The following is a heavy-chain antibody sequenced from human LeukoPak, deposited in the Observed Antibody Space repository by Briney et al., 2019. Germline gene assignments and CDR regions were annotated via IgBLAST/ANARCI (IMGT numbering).Heavy chain of an antibody. CDR3: AKDRASSGSYGMDV. J-gene: IGHJ6*02. D-gene: IGHD6-19*01. CDR2: ISGRGGST. CDR1: GFTFSNYA. V-gene: IGHV3-23*01. Sequence: GGSLRLSCAASGFTFSNYAMNWVRQAPGKGLEWVSAISGRGGSTYYADSVKGRLTISRDNSKNSLYLQTNSLGAEDTAVYYCAKDRASSGSYGMDVWGQGTTVTVSS.